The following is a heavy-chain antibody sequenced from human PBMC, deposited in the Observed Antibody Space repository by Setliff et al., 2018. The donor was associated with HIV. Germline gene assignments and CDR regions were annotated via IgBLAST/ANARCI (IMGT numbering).Heavy chain of an antibody. Sequence: LSLTCTVSGGSISSYYWSWIRQPPGKGLEWIGYIYTSGSTNYNPSLKSRVTISVDTSKNQFSLKVNSMTAADTAVYYCARGARLLAAYRDRWDYYYMGVWGKGTTVTVSS. D-gene: IGHD3-16*02. CDR3: ARGARLLAAYRDRWDYYYMGV. CDR2: IYTSGST. CDR1: GGSISSYY. J-gene: IGHJ6*03. V-gene: IGHV4-4*08.